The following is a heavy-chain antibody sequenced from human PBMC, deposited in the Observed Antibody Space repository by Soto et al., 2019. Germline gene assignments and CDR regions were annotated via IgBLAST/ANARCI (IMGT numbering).Heavy chain of an antibody. J-gene: IGHJ4*02. D-gene: IGHD1-26*01. CDR3: TVRSMGDVDS. V-gene: IGHV1-69*01. CDR1: GGTFGTYI. CDR2: IIPMFGTT. Sequence: QVHLVQSGAEVKKPGSSVKVSCTASGGTFGTYIISWVRQGTGQGLEWMGGIIPMFGTTTYAQKFQGRVTITADESSGTAYMDLSSLRSGDTALYYCTVRSMGDVDSWGQGTLVAVSS.